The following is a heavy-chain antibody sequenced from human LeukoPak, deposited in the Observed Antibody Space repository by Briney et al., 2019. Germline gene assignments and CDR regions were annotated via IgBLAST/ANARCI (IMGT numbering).Heavy chain of an antibody. J-gene: IGHJ6*03. D-gene: IGHD3-9*01. CDR1: GYTFTSYD. CDR3: ARGPYYDILLGDYYYYYYMDV. CDR2: MNPNSGNT. V-gene: IGHV1-8*01. Sequence: ASVEVSCKASGYTFTSYDINWVRQATGQGLEWMGWMNPNSGNTGYAQKFQGRVTMTRNTSISTAYMELSSLRSEDTAVYYCARGPYYDILLGDYYYYYYMDVWGKGTTVTISS.